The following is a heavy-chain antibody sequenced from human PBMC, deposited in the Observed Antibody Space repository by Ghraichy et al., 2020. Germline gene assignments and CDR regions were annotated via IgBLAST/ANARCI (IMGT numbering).Heavy chain of an antibody. J-gene: IGHJ5*02. D-gene: IGHD3-10*01. CDR3: ARVGVGSGSYWEKWFDP. Sequence: SETLSLTCTVSGGSISSSSYFWGWIRQPPGKGLEWIGSIYYSGSTYYNPSLKSRVTISVDTSKNQFSLKLSSVTAADTAVYYWARVGVGSGSYWEKWFDPWGQGTLVTVSS. V-gene: IGHV4-39*01. CDR2: IYYSGST. CDR1: GGSISSSSYF.